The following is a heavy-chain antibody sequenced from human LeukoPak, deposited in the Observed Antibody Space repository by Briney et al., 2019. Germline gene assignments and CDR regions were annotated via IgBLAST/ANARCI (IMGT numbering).Heavy chain of an antibody. CDR3: ARNWFDP. CDR2: IYSGGST. CDR1: GFTVSSDC. Sequence: GGSLRLSCAASGFTVSSDCMSWVRQAPGKGLEWVSVIYSGGSTYYADSVKGRFTISRDKSKNTVYLQMNSLRFEDTAMYNCARNWFDPWGQGTLVTVSS. V-gene: IGHV3-53*05. J-gene: IGHJ5*02.